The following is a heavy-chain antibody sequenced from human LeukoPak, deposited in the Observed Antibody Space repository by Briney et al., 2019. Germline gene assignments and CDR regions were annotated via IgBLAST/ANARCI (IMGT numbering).Heavy chain of an antibody. CDR2: INPNSGGT. CDR1: GYTFTGYY. CDR3: ARGYYDSSPYYYYYMDV. Sequence: ASVKVSCKASGYTFTGYYMHWVRQAPGQGLEWMGWINPNSGGTNYAQKFQGRVTLTRDTSISTAYMELSRLRSDDTAVYYCARGYYDSSPYYYYYMDVWGKGNTVTVSS. J-gene: IGHJ6*03. V-gene: IGHV1-2*02. D-gene: IGHD3-22*01.